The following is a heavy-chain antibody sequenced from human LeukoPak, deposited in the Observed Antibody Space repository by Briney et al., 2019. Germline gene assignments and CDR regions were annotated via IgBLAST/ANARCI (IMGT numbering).Heavy chain of an antibody. CDR2: IYYSGST. D-gene: IGHD2-2*01. J-gene: IGHJ4*02. V-gene: IGHV4-30-4*08. CDR3: ARSYCSSTSCYLYFDY. Sequence: SETLSLTCTVSGGSISSYYWSWIRQPPGKGLEWIRYIYYSGSTYYNPSLKSRVTISVDTSKNQFSLKLSSVTAADTAVYYCARSYCSSTSCYLYFDYWGQGTLVTVSS. CDR1: GGSISSYY.